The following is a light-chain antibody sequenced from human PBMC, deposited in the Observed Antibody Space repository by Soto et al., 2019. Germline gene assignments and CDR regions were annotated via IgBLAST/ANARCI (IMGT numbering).Light chain of an antibody. CDR1: QSISSW. J-gene: IGKJ4*01. V-gene: IGKV1-5*03. CDR3: QQYNSYPS. CDR2: KAS. Sequence: DIQMTQSPSTLSASVGDRVTITCRASQSISSWLAWYQQKPGKAPKLLIYKASSLDSGVPSRFSGGGSGTEFTLTISSLQPDDFATYYCQQYNSYPSFGGGTKVEIK.